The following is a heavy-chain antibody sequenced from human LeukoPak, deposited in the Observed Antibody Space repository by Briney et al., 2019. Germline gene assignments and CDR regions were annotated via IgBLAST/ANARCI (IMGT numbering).Heavy chain of an antibody. Sequence: SETLSLTCTVSGGSISSYSWSWIRQPPGKGLEWIGYIYTSGSTNYNPSLKSRVTISVDTSKNQFSLKLGSVTAADTAVYYCATSDGYNSFDYYYMDVWGKGTTVMASS. CDR1: GGSISSYS. J-gene: IGHJ6*03. V-gene: IGHV4-4*09. CDR3: ATSDGYNSFDYYYMDV. CDR2: IYTSGST. D-gene: IGHD5-24*01.